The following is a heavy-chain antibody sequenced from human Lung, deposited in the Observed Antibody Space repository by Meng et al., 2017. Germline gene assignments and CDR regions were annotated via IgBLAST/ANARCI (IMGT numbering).Heavy chain of an antibody. D-gene: IGHD3-3*01. Sequence: QGQVAGVGPRLVEAFGAPFPTRAVLGGSNKKPYWWSWVRQSPGKGLEWIGEIYHSGRTNYNPSLESRVTISLDKSQNHFSLKVKSVTAADTAVYYCVRGGQDQAYYDFWSGPFDPWGQGTLVTVSS. CDR1: GGSNKKPYW. V-gene: IGHV4-4*02. J-gene: IGHJ5*02. CDR3: VRGGQDQAYYDFWSGPFDP. CDR2: IYHSGRT.